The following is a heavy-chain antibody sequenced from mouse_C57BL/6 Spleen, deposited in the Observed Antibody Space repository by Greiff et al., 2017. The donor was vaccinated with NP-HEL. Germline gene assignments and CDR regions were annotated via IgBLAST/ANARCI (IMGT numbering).Heavy chain of an antibody. J-gene: IGHJ1*03. Sequence: VQLQQSGPELVKPGASVKIPCKASGYTFTDYNMDWVKQSHGKSLEWIGDINPNNGGTIYNQKFKGKATLTVNKSSSTAYMEHRSLTSEDTAVYYCARYGSSYWYFDVWGTGTTVTVSS. V-gene: IGHV1-18*01. CDR3: ARYGSSYWYFDV. CDR2: INPNNGGT. D-gene: IGHD1-1*01. CDR1: GYTFTDYN.